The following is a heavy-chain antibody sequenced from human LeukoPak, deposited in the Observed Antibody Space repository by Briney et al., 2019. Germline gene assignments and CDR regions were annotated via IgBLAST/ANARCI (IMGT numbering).Heavy chain of an antibody. CDR2: IIPIFGTA. D-gene: IGHD3-10*01. J-gene: IGHJ4*02. Sequence: SVKVSCKASGGTFSNYAISWVRQAPGQGLEWMGGIIPIFGTANYAQKFQGRVTITADESTSTAYMELSSLRSEDTAVYYCARDIYGGSGTVGLDYWGQGTLVTVSS. CDR3: ARDIYGGSGTVGLDY. V-gene: IGHV1-69*13. CDR1: GGTFSNYA.